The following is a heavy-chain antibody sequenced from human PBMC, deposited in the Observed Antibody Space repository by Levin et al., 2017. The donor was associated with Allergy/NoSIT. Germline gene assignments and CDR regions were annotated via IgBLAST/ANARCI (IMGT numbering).Heavy chain of an antibody. CDR2: VNPSADTP. D-gene: IGHD4-17*01. CDR1: GYPFVSYY. CDR3: ARVRGVGDHYGDNFAMDV. Sequence: ASVKVSCKTSGYPFVSYYIHWVRQAPGQGLEWMGIVNPSADTPRYAQKYEGRVYMTRDTSTRTVYMELRNLRFEDTAIYYCARVRGVGDHYGDNFAMDVWGQGSTVAVSS. V-gene: IGHV1-46*01. J-gene: IGHJ6*02.